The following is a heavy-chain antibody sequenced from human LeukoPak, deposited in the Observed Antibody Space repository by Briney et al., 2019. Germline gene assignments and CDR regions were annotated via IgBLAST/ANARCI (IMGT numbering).Heavy chain of an antibody. V-gene: IGHV3-53*01. Sequence: GGTLRLSCAASGFTFSSYGMSWVRQAPGKGLEWVSVIYSGGSTYYADSVKGRFTISRDNSKNTLYLQMNNLRAEDTAVYYCARDKGRLRGLDYWGQGTLVTVSS. CDR2: IYSGGST. CDR3: ARDKGRLRGLDY. J-gene: IGHJ4*02. CDR1: GFTFSSYG. D-gene: IGHD5-12*01.